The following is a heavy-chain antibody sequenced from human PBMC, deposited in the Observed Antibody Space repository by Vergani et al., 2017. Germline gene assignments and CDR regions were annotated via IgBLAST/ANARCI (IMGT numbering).Heavy chain of an antibody. V-gene: IGHV3-30*18. CDR1: GFTFSSYG. D-gene: IGHD6-13*01. J-gene: IGHJ6*02. CDR2: ISYDGSNT. CDR3: AKDSLRAAAGPYYGMDV. Sequence: QVQLVESGGGVVQPGRSLRLSCAASGFTFSSYGMHWVRQAPGKGLEWVAVISYDGSNTYYADSVKGLFTISRDNSKNTLYLQMNSLRAEDTAVYYCAKDSLRAAAGPYYGMDVWGQGTTVTVSS.